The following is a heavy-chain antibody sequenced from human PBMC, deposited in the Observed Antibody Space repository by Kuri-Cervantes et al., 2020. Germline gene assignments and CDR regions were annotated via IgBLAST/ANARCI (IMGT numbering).Heavy chain of an antibody. CDR1: GYTFTSYY. D-gene: IGHD2-2*01. Sequence: ASVKVSCKASGYTFTSYYMHWVRQAPGQGLEWMGIINPSGGSTSYAQKFQGRVTMTRDTSTSTVYMELSSLRSEDTAVYYCARVLGYCSSTSCYSYYYYYGMDVWGQGTTVTVSS. V-gene: IGHV1-46*01. CDR2: INPSGGST. CDR3: ARVLGYCSSTSCYSYYYYYGMDV. J-gene: IGHJ6*02.